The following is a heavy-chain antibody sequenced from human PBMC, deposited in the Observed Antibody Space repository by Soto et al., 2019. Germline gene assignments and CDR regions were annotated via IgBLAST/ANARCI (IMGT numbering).Heavy chain of an antibody. CDR1: GFTFSSYG. D-gene: IGHD5-18*01. Sequence: QVQLVESGGGVVQPGRSLRLSCAASGFTFSSYGMHWVRQAPGKGLPWVAVIWYDGSNKYYADSVKGRFTISRDNSKNTLYLQMNSLRAEDTAVYYCARDQGRGYNYGFDYWGQGTLVTVSS. CDR3: ARDQGRGYNYGFDY. CDR2: IWYDGSNK. J-gene: IGHJ4*02. V-gene: IGHV3-33*01.